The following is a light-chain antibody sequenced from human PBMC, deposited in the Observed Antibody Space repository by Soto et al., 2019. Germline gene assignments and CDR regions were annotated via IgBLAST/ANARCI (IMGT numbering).Light chain of an antibody. CDR3: QQYNTYS. CDR1: QSLNSW. Sequence: DIQMTQSPSTLSASVGDRVSITCRASQSLNSWLAWYQQKPGKAPKPLIYKASTLESGVPSRFSGSGSGTEFTLTISSLQPDDFATYYCQQYNTYSFGQGTKLEIK. V-gene: IGKV1-5*03. J-gene: IGKJ2*01. CDR2: KAS.